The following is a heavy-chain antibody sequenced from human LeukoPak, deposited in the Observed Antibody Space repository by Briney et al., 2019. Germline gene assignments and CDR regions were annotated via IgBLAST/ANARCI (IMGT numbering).Heavy chain of an antibody. V-gene: IGHV3-7*01. CDR2: IKQDGSQK. Sequence: GGSLRLSCAASEFTFSGYWMTRVRQAPGKGPEWVADIKQDGSQKNYMDSVKGRFTISRDNARNSLFLQMNSLRVEDTAVYYCARGSSGYYYSHWHFDLWGRGTLLTVSS. J-gene: IGHJ2*01. CDR1: EFTFSGYW. CDR3: ARGSSGYYYSHWHFDL. D-gene: IGHD3-22*01.